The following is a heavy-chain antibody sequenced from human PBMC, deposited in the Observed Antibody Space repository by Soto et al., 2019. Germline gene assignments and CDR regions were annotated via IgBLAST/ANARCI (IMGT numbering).Heavy chain of an antibody. CDR2: IYHSGST. Sequence: SETLSLTCTVSGGSISSGGYSWSWIRQPPGKSLEWIGYIYHSGSTYYNPSLKSRVTISVDRSKNQFSLKLSSVTAADTAVYYCAAGGGLPRYYWGQGTLVTVSS. V-gene: IGHV4-30-2*01. CDR1: GGSISSGGYS. J-gene: IGHJ4*02. CDR3: AAGGGLPRYY. D-gene: IGHD5-12*01.